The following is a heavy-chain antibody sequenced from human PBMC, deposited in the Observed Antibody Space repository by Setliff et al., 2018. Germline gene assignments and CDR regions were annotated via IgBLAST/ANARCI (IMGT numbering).Heavy chain of an antibody. CDR2: IWHDGTNK. CDR3: AKDFRDLGYSDY. J-gene: IGHJ4*02. V-gene: IGHV3-33*06. Sequence: GGSLRLSCAASGFTFSGYGIHWVRQAPGKGLEWVAIIWHDGTNKYYADSVKGRFDISRDSSKNTVYLQMNSLRAEDTAVYYCAKDFRDLGYSDYWGQGTLVTVSS. CDR1: GFTFSGYG.